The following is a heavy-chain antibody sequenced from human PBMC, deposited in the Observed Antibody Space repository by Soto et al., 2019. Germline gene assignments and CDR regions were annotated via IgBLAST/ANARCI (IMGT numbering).Heavy chain of an antibody. V-gene: IGHV3-21*01. CDR2: ISSSSSYI. CDR1: GFTFSSYS. J-gene: IGHJ4*02. D-gene: IGHD6-6*01. Sequence: EVQLVESGGGLVKPGGSLRLSCAASGFTFSSYSMNWVRQAPGKGLEWVSSISSSSSYIYYADSVKGRFTISRDNAKNSLYLQMNSLRAADTAVYYTARDYIAARPWAFDYWGQGTLVTVSS. CDR3: ARDYIAARPWAFDY.